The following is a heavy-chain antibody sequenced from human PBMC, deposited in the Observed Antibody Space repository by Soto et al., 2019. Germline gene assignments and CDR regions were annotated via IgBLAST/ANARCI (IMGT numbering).Heavy chain of an antibody. V-gene: IGHV1-3*01. CDR2: INAGNGNT. J-gene: IGHJ4*02. CDR1: GYTFTSYA. CDR3: AREHNWNFAFDY. Sequence: ASVKVSCKASGYTFTSYAMHWVRQAPGQRLEWMGWINAGNGNTEYSQKFQGRVTITRGTSASTAYMELSSLRSEDTAVYYCAREHNWNFAFDYWGQGTLVTVSS. D-gene: IGHD1-7*01.